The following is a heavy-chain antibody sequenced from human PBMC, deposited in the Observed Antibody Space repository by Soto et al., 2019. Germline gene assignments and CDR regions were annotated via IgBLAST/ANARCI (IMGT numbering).Heavy chain of an antibody. Sequence: GGSLRLSCAASGFTFSSYGMHWVRQAPGKGLEWVAVISYDGSNKYYADSVKGRFTISRDNSKNTLYLQMNSLRAEDTAAYYCAKDFGLWFGEFYAFDIWGQGTMVTVSS. V-gene: IGHV3-30*18. J-gene: IGHJ3*02. CDR3: AKDFGLWFGEFYAFDI. CDR2: ISYDGSNK. CDR1: GFTFSSYG. D-gene: IGHD3-10*01.